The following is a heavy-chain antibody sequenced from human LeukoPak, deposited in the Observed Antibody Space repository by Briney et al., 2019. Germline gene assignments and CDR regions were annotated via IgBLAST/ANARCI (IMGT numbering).Heavy chain of an antibody. CDR3: ARRAGAYSHPYDY. J-gene: IGHJ4*02. Sequence: GGSLRLSCTVSGFTVSSNSMSWVRQPPGRGLEWVSFIYSDNTHYSDSVKVRFTISRDNSKNTLYLQMNSLRAEDTAVYYCARRAGAYSHPYDYWGQGTLVTVSS. V-gene: IGHV3-53*01. CDR2: IYSDNT. D-gene: IGHD4/OR15-4a*01. CDR1: GFTVSSNS.